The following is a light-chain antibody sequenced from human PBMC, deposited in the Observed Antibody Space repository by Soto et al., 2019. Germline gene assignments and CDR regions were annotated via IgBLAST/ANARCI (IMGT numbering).Light chain of an antibody. CDR1: QSVSSY. J-gene: IGKJ5*01. CDR2: DAS. Sequence: EIVLTQSPATLSLSPGERATLSCRASQSVSSYLAWYQQKPGQAPRLLIYDASNRATGIPARFSGSESGKDFPLAKGCLGPGAHAVHYIQPRCNWPIAVGPGTRLEIK. CDR3: QPRCNWPIA. V-gene: IGKV3-11*01.